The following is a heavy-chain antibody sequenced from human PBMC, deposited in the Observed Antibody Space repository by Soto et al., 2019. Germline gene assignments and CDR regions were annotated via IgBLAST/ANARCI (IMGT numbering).Heavy chain of an antibody. CDR3: AEEGGDTAMVRHYYYGMDV. CDR2: IVVGSGNT. D-gene: IGHD5-18*01. Sequence: SVRVSCKASGFTFTSSAVQCVLQRRGQRLNWIGWIVVGSGNTNYAQKFQERVTITRDMSTSTEYMDLSSVRFEDTAVYYCAEEGGDTAMVRHYYYGMDVWGQGTTVTVSS. V-gene: IGHV1-58*01. J-gene: IGHJ6*02. CDR1: GFTFTSSA.